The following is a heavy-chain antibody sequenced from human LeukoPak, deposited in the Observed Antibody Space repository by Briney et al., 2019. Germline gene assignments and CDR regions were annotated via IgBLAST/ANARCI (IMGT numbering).Heavy chain of an antibody. CDR1: GFTFSSYG. V-gene: IGHV3-30*02. D-gene: IGHD2/OR15-2a*01. J-gene: IGHJ4*02. CDR2: IRSDGSNK. CDR3: AKDSAKKYDDY. Sequence: PGGSLRLSCAASGFTFSSYGMHWVRQAPGKGLEWVAFIRSDGSNKYYADSVKGRFTISGDNSKNTLYLQMNGLRAEDTAVYYCAKDSAKKYDDYWGQGTLVTVSS.